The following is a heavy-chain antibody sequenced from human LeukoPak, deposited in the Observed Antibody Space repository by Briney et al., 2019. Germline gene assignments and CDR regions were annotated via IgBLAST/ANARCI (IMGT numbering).Heavy chain of an antibody. CDR1: GFAFSTYA. V-gene: IGHV3-23*01. CDR2: IAYTGETT. D-gene: IGHD2/OR15-2a*01. Sequence: PGGALRLSCAASGFAFSTYAMSWGRQAPGEGLEWISAIAYTGETTYYADSVKGRFTVSRDNSENTLYLQMNSLRAEDKAVYYCAKGRNNGMDVWGQGTTVTVSS. CDR3: AKGRNNGMDV. J-gene: IGHJ6*02.